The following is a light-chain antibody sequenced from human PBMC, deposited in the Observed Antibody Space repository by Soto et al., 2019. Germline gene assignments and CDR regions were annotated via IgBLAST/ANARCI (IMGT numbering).Light chain of an antibody. CDR3: QHTIIFPLT. CDR2: AAS. J-gene: IGKJ4*01. CDR1: QGITSW. Sequence: TITCRASQGITSWLAWYQQKPGRAPKLLIYAASSLQSGVPSRFSGSGSGTDFTLTISSLQPEDFATYYCQHTIIFPLTLGGGTKVDIK. V-gene: IGKV1-12*01.